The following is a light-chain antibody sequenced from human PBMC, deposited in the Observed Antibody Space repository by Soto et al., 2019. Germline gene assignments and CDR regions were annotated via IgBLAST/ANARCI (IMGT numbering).Light chain of an antibody. Sequence: EIQMTQSPATLSASVGDRVTITCRASQSVRSWLAWYQQKPGTAPKLLIFDASRLESGVPSRFSGSASGTEFTLTISSLQPEDFATYYCQQYDNYPLTFGGGTKVDI. CDR1: QSVRSW. V-gene: IGKV1-5*01. CDR2: DAS. CDR3: QQYDNYPLT. J-gene: IGKJ4*02.